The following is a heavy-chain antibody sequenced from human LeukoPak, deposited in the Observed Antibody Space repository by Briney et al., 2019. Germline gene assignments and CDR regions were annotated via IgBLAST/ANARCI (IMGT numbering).Heavy chain of an antibody. Sequence: PGGSLRLSCVASGFTFSSYGMHWVRQAPGKGLEWVAFIRYDGSNKYYADSVKGRFTIPRDNSKNTLYLQMNNLRAEDTAVYYCAKTGYDYVWGSYRLGHWGQGTLVTVSS. D-gene: IGHD3-16*02. CDR3: AKTGYDYVWGSYRLGH. CDR2: IRYDGSNK. V-gene: IGHV3-30*02. CDR1: GFTFSSYG. J-gene: IGHJ4*02.